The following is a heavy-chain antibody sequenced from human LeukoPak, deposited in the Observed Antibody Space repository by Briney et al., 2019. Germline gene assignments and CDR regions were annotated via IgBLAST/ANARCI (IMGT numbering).Heavy chain of an antibody. D-gene: IGHD6-19*01. CDR1: GFTFDDYA. Sequence: GGSLRLSCAASGFTFDDYAMHWVRQAPGKGLEWVSGISWNSGSIGYADSVKGRFTISRDNAKNSLYLQMNSLRAEDTALYYCAKDLRTVAGGFDSWGQGTLVTVSS. V-gene: IGHV3-9*01. CDR2: ISWNSGSI. J-gene: IGHJ4*02. CDR3: AKDLRTVAGGFDS.